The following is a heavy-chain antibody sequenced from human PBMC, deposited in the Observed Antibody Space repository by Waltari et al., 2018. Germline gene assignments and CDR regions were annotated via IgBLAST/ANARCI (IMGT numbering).Heavy chain of an antibody. CDR3: ARMGAGRAPDY. J-gene: IGHJ4*02. CDR2: RKPYGSGK. Sequence: EVQLVESGGGLVQPGGSLRLSCAASGFSFSSYWMTWFRQAPGTGLEGVATRKPYGSGKFYVDYVKGRFSISRDNAKNSLYLQMNSLRAEDTASFYCARMGAGRAPDYWGQGTLVTVSS. V-gene: IGHV3-7*03. CDR1: GFSFSSYW. D-gene: IGHD3-16*01.